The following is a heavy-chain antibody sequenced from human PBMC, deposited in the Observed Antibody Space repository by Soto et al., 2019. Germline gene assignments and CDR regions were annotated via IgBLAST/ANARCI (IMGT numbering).Heavy chain of an antibody. Sequence: GGSLRLSCAASGFTFDDYTMHWVRQAPGKGLEWVFLISWDGGSTYYADSVKGRFTISRDNSKNSLYLQMNSLRTEGTALYYCAKDRYSSSSAGVDYWGQGTLVTVSS. CDR2: ISWDGGST. V-gene: IGHV3-43*01. CDR1: GFTFDDYT. J-gene: IGHJ4*02. D-gene: IGHD6-6*01. CDR3: AKDRYSSSSAGVDY.